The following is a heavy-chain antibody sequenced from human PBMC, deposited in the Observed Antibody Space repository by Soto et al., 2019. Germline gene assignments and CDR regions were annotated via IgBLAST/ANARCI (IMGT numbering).Heavy chain of an antibody. V-gene: IGHV4-4*02. CDR2: IYHSGRT. CDR1: SGSITSSNY. CDR3: ARDRSSGGAYSRRWIDP. J-gene: IGHJ5*02. Sequence: QVQLQESGPGLVKPSGTLSLTCGVSSGSITSSNYWSWVRQPPGKGLEWIGEIYHSGRTHYNPSLNRRVTISVDKSMNQFSLRLTSVTAADTAVYYCARDRSSGGAYSRRWIDPWGQGLLVTVSS. D-gene: IGHD5-12*01.